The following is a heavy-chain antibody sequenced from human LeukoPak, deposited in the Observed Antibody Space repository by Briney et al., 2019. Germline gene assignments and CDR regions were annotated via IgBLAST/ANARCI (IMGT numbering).Heavy chain of an antibody. J-gene: IGHJ4*02. CDR2: IYYSGST. V-gene: IGHV4-59*01. CDR3: ARGGGGYYSYYFDY. Sequence: SETLSLTCTVSGGSISSYYWSWIRQPPGKGLEWIGYIYYSGSTNYNPSLKSRVTISVDTSKNQFSLKLSSVTAADTAVYYCARGGGGYYSYYFDYWGQGTLVTVSS. D-gene: IGHD3-3*01. CDR1: GGSISSYY.